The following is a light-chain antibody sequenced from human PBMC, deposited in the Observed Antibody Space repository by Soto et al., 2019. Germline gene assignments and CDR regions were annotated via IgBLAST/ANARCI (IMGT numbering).Light chain of an antibody. CDR3: SSYAGSNTVI. CDR1: SSDVGYYNY. Sequence: QSALTQPPSASGSPGQSVTISCTGTSSDVGYYNYVSWYQQHPGKAPKLMFYEVSKRPSGVPDRSSGSKSGNTASLTVSGLQPEDEADYYCSSYAGSNTVIFGGGTKLTVL. J-gene: IGLJ2*01. V-gene: IGLV2-8*01. CDR2: EVS.